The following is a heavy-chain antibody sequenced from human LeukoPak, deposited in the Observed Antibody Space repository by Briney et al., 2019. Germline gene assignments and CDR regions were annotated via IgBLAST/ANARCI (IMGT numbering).Heavy chain of an antibody. D-gene: IGHD1-1*01. CDR3: ASRRTRGSTQFDF. V-gene: IGHV4-38-2*01. Sequence: SETLSLTCAVSGYSISSGYYWCGIRQPPGKGLEGIGSISHSGSTYYNPSLKSRFTISVDTSKNQSSLKVSFLPAAATAVYYCASRRTRGSTQFDFWGQGTMVTVSS. CDR2: ISHSGST. J-gene: IGHJ4*02. CDR1: GYSISSGYY.